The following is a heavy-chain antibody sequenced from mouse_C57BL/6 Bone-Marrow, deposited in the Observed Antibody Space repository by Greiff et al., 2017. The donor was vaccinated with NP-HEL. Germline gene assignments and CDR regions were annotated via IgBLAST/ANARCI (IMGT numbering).Heavy chain of an antibody. J-gene: IGHJ2*01. D-gene: IGHD1-1*01. CDR2: INYDGSST. Sequence: EVQLVESEGGLVQPGSSMKLSCTASGFTFSDYYMAWVRQVPEKGLEWVANINYDGSSTYYLDSLKSRFIISRDNAKNILYLQMSSLKSEDTATYYCARVGIYYYGSSLYFDYWGQGTTLTVSS. CDR1: GFTFSDYY. CDR3: ARVGIYYYGSSLYFDY. V-gene: IGHV5-16*01.